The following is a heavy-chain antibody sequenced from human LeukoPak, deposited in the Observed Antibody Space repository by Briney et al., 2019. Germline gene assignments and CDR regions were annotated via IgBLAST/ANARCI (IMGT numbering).Heavy chain of an antibody. J-gene: IGHJ4*02. D-gene: IGHD3-10*01. CDR3: ARDRTLRITMVRGVIFDY. CDR2: ISAYNGNT. Sequence: GASVKVSCKASGYTFTSYGISWVRQAPGQGLEWMGWISAYNGNTNYAQKLQRRVTMTTDTSTSTAYMELRSLRSDDTAVYYRARDRTLRITMVRGVIFDYWGQGTLVTVSS. CDR1: GYTFTSYG. V-gene: IGHV1-18*01.